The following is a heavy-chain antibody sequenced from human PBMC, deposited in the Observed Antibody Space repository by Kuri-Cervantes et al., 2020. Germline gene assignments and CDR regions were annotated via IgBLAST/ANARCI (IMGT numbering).Heavy chain of an antibody. CDR1: GFAFDDYA. D-gene: IGHD5-24*01. V-gene: IGHV3-30*18. J-gene: IGHJ4*02. Sequence: GGSLRLSCAASGFAFDDYAMHWVRQAPGKGLEWVAVISYDGSNKYYADSVKGRFTVSRDNSKNTLYLQMNSLRAEDTAVYYCAKEDSRDGYNSFFDYWGQGTLVTVSS. CDR3: AKEDSRDGYNSFFDY. CDR2: ISYDGSNK.